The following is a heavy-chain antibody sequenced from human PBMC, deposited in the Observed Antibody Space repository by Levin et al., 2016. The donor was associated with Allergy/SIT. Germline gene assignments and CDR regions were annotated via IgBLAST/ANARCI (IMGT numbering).Heavy chain of an antibody. V-gene: IGHV1-69*01. CDR3: AREVGATIGYYFDY. J-gene: IGHJ4*02. CDR2: IIPIFGTA. D-gene: IGHD1-26*01. Sequence: WVRQAPGQGLEWMGGIIPIFGTANYAQKFQGRVTITADESTSTAYMELSSLRSEDTAVYYCAREVGATIGYYFDYWGQGTLVTVSS.